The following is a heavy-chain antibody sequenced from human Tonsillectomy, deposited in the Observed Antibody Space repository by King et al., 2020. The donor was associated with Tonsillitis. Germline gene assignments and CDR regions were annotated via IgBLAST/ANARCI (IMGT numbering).Heavy chain of an antibody. CDR2: IDDSGST. CDR3: ARGEELEVARACFDP. J-gene: IGHJ5*02. V-gene: IGHV4-34*01. Sequence: VQLQQWGAGLLKPSETLSLTCAVYGGSLSGYFWSWIRQPPGRGLEWIGEIDDSGSTNYNSSLKSRVTMSADTSKNQISLKLTSVTAADTAVYYCARGEELEVARACFDPWGQGTLVTVSS. D-gene: IGHD6-19*01. CDR1: GGSLSGYF.